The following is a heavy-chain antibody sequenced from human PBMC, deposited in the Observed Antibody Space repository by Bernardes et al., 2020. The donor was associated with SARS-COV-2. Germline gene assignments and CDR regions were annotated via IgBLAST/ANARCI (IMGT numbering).Heavy chain of an antibody. V-gene: IGHV3-23*01. Sequence: GGSLRLSCAASGFTFSSDAMSWVRQAPGKGLEWVSAISGSGSSTYYADSVKGRFTISRDNSKNTLYLQMNSLRAEDTAIYYCAQDEGGLRLFDYWGQGTLVTVSS. CDR2: ISGSGSST. J-gene: IGHJ4*02. CDR3: AQDEGGLRLFDY. D-gene: IGHD3-16*01. CDR1: GFTFSSDA.